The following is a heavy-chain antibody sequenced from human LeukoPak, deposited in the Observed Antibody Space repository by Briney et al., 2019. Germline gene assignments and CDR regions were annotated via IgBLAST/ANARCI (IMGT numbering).Heavy chain of an antibody. Sequence: GSLRLTCTASGFTFSTYSMNWVRQAPGKGLEWVSYISSSSSTIYYADSVKGRFTISRDNAKNSLYLQMNSLRDEDTAVYYCARASFQRWLQLGGDWGQGALVTVSS. CDR2: ISSSSSTI. J-gene: IGHJ4*02. V-gene: IGHV3-48*02. CDR3: ARASFQRWLQLGGD. CDR1: GFTFSTYS. D-gene: IGHD5-24*01.